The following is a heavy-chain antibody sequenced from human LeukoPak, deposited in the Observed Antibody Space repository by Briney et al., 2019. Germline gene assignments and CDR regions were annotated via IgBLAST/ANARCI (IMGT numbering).Heavy chain of an antibody. CDR1: GGSISSHY. J-gene: IGHJ6*03. CDR2: IYATGNT. V-gene: IGHV4-4*09. CDR3: VRHFRRDYPDSGSSQYFHYIDV. Sequence: SETLSLTCTVSGGSISSHYWSWIRQPPGTTLEWIGYIYATGNTNYSPSLKGRVTISLDTSKNHFSLKLRSVTAADTALYYCVRHFRRDYPDSGSSQYFHYIDVWGKGTTVVVSS. D-gene: IGHD3-10*01.